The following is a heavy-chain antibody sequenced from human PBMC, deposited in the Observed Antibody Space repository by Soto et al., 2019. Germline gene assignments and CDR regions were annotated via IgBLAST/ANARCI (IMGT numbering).Heavy chain of an antibody. CDR2: LNPPGGQR. V-gene: IGHV1-18*01. J-gene: IGHJ4*02. CDR3: ARDRLRGYDSSCFYS. CDR1: GPSCRTYG. D-gene: IGHD3-22*01. Sequence: ASVEAFCKVPGPSCRTYGINYDRPTTGQGLDWMTWLNPPGGQRNSAQKFEDRVTMTTATSTNTVFLELRSLKSDNTAIYYCARDRLRGYDSSCFYSWRQGTMVTVSS.